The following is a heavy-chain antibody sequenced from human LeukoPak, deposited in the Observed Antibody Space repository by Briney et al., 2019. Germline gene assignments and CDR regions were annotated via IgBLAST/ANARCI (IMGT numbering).Heavy chain of an antibody. D-gene: IGHD3-22*01. Sequence: GASVKGSCKASGYTFTSYYMHWVRQAPGQGLEWMGIINPSGGSTSYAQKFQGRVTMTRDTSTSTVYMELSSLRSEDTAVYYCARAGRLDYYDSSGYFYFDYWGQGTLVTVSS. CDR3: ARAGRLDYYDSSGYFYFDY. CDR2: INPSGGST. CDR1: GYTFTSYY. J-gene: IGHJ4*02. V-gene: IGHV1-46*01.